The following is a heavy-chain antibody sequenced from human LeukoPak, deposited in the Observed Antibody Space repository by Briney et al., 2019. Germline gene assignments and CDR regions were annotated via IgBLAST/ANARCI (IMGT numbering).Heavy chain of an antibody. J-gene: IGHJ4*02. Sequence: ASVKVSCKASGGTFSSYAISWVRQAPGQGLGWMGGIIPIFGTANYAQKFQARVTITTDESTSTAYMELSSLRSEDTAVYYCGSDRSGYPDYWGQGTLVTVSS. CDR1: GGTFSSYA. V-gene: IGHV1-69*05. CDR3: GSDRSGYPDY. CDR2: IIPIFGTA. D-gene: IGHD3-3*01.